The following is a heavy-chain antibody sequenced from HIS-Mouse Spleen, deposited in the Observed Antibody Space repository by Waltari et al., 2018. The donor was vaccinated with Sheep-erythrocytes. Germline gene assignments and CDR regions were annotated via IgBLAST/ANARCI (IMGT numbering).Heavy chain of an antibody. D-gene: IGHD1-26*01. CDR1: GFTFSSYS. J-gene: IGHJ4*02. CDR2: ISSSSSYI. CDR3: ARVASGATFDY. V-gene: IGHV3-21*01. Sequence: EVQLVESGGGLVKPGGSLRLSCAASGFTFSSYSMNWVRQAPGKGLGWVSSISSSSSYIYYAGSVKGRFTISRDNAKNSLYLQMNSLRAEDTALYYCARVASGATFDYWGQGTLVTVSS.